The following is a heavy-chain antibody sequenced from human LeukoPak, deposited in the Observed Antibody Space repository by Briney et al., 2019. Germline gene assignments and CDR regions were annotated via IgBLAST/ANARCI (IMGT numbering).Heavy chain of an antibody. CDR2: IFYSGGT. J-gene: IGHJ4*02. D-gene: IGHD3-10*01. Sequence: SETLSLTCTVSGASIRSSSYYWGWIRQPPGRGLEWMGSIFYSGGTYYNPSIKSRVTISVDTSKNQLSLKLRSVTAADTAVYYCASTLTYYYGSGSYYIDCWGQGTLVTVSS. V-gene: IGHV4-39*01. CDR1: GASIRSSSYY. CDR3: ASTLTYYYGSGSYYIDC.